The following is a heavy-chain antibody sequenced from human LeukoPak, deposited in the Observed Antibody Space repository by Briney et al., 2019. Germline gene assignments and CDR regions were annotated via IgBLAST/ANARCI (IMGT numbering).Heavy chain of an antibody. D-gene: IGHD6-13*01. Sequence: PGGSLRLSCAASGFTFDDYAMHWVRQAPGKGLEWVSGISWNSGSIGYADSVKGRFTISRDNARNSLYLQMNSLRAEDTALYYCAKDSSAAGTSVDYWGQGTLVTVSS. CDR2: ISWNSGSI. CDR1: GFTFDDYA. CDR3: AKDSSAAGTSVDY. V-gene: IGHV3-9*01. J-gene: IGHJ4*02.